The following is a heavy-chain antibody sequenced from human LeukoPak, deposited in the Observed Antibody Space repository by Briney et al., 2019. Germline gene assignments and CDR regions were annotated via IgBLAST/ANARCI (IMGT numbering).Heavy chain of an antibody. CDR3: ATERFGGREIQH. D-gene: IGHD3-10*01. CDR2: ISVYNGNT. CDR1: GYTFTSYG. V-gene: IGHV1-18*01. Sequence: GASVKVSCKASGYTFTSYGVSWVRQAPGQGLEWMGWISVYNGNTNYAQKFQGRVTMTTDTSTSTAYMELRSLRSDDTAVYYCATERFGGREIQHWGQGTLVTVSS. J-gene: IGHJ1*01.